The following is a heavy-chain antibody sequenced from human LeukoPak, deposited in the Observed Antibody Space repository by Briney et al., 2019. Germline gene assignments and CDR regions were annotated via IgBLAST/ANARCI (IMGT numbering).Heavy chain of an antibody. V-gene: IGHV3-7*01. CDR3: SGRDSSRSPRAY. D-gene: IGHD2-2*01. J-gene: IGHJ4*02. CDR2: INPDGNEK. Sequence: GGSLRLSCAASGLTFTDFWMNWVRLTPGRGLEWLANINPDGNEKYYVDSVKGRFAISRDNAKNEVYLEMNSLRAEDTGVYYCSGRDSSRSPRAYWGQGTLVSVPS. CDR1: GLTFTDFW.